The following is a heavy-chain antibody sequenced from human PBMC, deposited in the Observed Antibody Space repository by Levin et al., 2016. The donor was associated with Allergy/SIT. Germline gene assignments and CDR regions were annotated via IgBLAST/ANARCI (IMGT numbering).Heavy chain of an antibody. CDR2: ISWNSGRT. J-gene: IGHJ6*02. CDR3: AKEDAAYGLDV. Sequence: WIRQPPGKGLEWVSSISWNSGRTAYADSVKGRFTISRDNAKNSLYLQMSSLRVEDTAFYYCAKEDAAYGLDVWGQATTVTVSS. V-gene: IGHV3-9*01. D-gene: IGHD6-13*01.